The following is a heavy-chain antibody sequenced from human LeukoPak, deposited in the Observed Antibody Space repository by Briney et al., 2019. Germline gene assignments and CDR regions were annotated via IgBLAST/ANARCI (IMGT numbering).Heavy chain of an antibody. J-gene: IGHJ4*02. CDR3: ARGGYSYATDY. Sequence: GGSLRLSCAASGFTFSSYSMNWVRQAPGKGLEWVSYISSSSSTIYYADSVKGRFTISRDNAKNSLYLQMNSLRAEDTAVYYCARGGYSYATDYWGQGTLVTVSP. CDR1: GFTFSSYS. V-gene: IGHV3-48*01. D-gene: IGHD5-18*01. CDR2: ISSSSSTI.